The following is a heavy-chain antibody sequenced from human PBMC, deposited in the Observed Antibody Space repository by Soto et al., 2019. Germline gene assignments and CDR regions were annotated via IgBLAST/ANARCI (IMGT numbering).Heavy chain of an antibody. CDR2: IYPGDFRT. J-gene: IGHJ4*02. CDR3: ARPTQGYCSGGTCLSLFFDY. V-gene: IGHV5-51*01. CDR1: GYMFTSYW. Sequence: PGESLKISCQSSGYMFTSYWIAWVRQMPGKGLEWMAIIYPGDFRTAYSPSFRGQVTISADKSLGTAYLQWSSLKASDTATYYCARPTQGYCSGGTCLSLFFDYWGQGTLVTVSS. D-gene: IGHD2-15*01.